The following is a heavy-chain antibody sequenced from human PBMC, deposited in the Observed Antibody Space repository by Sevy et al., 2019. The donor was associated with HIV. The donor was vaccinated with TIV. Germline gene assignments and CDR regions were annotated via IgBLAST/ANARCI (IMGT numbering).Heavy chain of an antibody. CDR1: GFTXSSYG. CDR3: ARHYSSSSXFSXGXXXX. D-gene: IGHD6-6*01. Sequence: GGSLRLSCAASGFTXSSYGMHWVRQAPGKGLEWVAVISYDGSNKYYADSVKGRFTISRDNSKNTLYLKMNSLRAEDTAVYYCARHYSSSSXFSXGXXXXWGXXTMVTVSS. J-gene: IGHJ3*01. V-gene: IGHV3-30*03. CDR2: ISYDGSNK.